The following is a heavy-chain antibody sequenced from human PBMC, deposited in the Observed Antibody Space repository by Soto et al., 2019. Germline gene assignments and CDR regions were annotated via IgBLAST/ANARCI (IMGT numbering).Heavy chain of an antibody. CDR2: INHSGNT. D-gene: IGHD3-9*01. CDR3: ASQGLPYFDWSPTPLYYMDV. Sequence: SETLSLTCAVYGGSFSGYYRSWIRQPPGKGLEWIGEINHSGNTNYNPSLKSRVTISVDKSKNQFSLKLSSVTAADTAVYYCASQGLPYFDWSPTPLYYMDVWGKGTTVTVSS. J-gene: IGHJ6*03. CDR1: GGSFSGYY. V-gene: IGHV4-34*01.